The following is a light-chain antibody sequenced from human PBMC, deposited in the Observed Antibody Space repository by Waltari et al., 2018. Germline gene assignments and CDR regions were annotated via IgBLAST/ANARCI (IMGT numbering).Light chain of an antibody. V-gene: IGKV3-11*01. J-gene: IGKJ2*01. Sequence: EIVLTQSPATLSLSPWERATLSCRASQSVISHLAWYQQKPGQPPRLLIYDASNRATGIPARFSGSGSGTDLTLAISSLEPEDFAVYYCQQRIAWPYTFGQGTKLEI. CDR3: QQRIAWPYT. CDR2: DAS. CDR1: QSVISH.